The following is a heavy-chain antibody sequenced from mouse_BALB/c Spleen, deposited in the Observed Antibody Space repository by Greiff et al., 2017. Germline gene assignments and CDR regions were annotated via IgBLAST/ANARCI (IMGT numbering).Heavy chain of an antibody. V-gene: IGHV1-5*01. CDR2: IYPGNSDT. CDR3: TRCGFMITTWYFDY. Sequence: EVQLQQSGTVLARPGASVKMSCKASGYTFTSYWMHWVKQRPGQGLEWIGAIYPGNSDTSYNQKFKGKAKLTAVTSTSTAYMELSSLTNEDSAVYYCTRCGFMITTWYFDYWGQGTTLTVSS. J-gene: IGHJ2*01. D-gene: IGHD2-4*01. CDR1: GYTFTSYW.